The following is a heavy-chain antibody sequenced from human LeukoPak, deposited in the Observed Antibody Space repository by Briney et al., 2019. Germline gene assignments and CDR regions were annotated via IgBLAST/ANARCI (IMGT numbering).Heavy chain of an antibody. CDR3: ARRNNSGYDPGYFDY. CDR2: IYSGGST. V-gene: IGHV3-53*01. Sequence: GGSLRLSCAASGFTVNSNYMSWVRQAPGKGLEWVSVIYSGGSTYYADSVKGRFTISRDNSKNTLYLQMNSLRAEDTAVYYCARRNNSGYDPGYFDYWGQGTLVTVSS. CDR1: GFTVNSNY. D-gene: IGHD5-12*01. J-gene: IGHJ4*02.